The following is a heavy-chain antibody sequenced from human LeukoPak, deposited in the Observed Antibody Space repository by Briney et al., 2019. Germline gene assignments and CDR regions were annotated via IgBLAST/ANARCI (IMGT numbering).Heavy chain of an antibody. J-gene: IGHJ4*02. V-gene: IGHV3-48*02. CDR1: GFPFSTYS. CDR3: ARYHYSSGRMFDY. CDR2: IDSSGTTI. Sequence: PGGPLRLSCAASGFPFSTYSMNWVRPAPGKGLEWISYIDSSGTTIYYADSVKGRFTVSRDNAKNSLYLQVSSLSDEDTAVYYCARYHYSSGRMFDYWGQGTLVTVSS. D-gene: IGHD6-25*01.